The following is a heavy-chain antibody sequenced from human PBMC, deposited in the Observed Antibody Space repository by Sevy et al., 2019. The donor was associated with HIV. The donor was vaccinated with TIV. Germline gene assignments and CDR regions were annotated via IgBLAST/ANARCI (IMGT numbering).Heavy chain of an antibody. J-gene: IGHJ6*02. CDR2: ISFDEDDK. CDR3: ARDDEPDYYYFDMDV. CDR1: GFTFSSSA. Sequence: GGSLRLSCAASGFTFSSSAMHWVRQAPGKGLEWVAFISFDEDDKYYSDSVKGRFTISRDNSNNTVYLQMNSLRAEDTAVYYCARDDEPDYYYFDMDVWGQGTTVTVSS. V-gene: IGHV3-30*01.